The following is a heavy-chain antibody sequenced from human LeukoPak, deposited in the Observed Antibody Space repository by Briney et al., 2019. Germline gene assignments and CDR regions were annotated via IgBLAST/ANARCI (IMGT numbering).Heavy chain of an antibody. CDR2: ISAYNGNT. D-gene: IGHD1-26*01. CDR3: ARVGPWTRATRGGAFDI. Sequence: GASVKVSCKASGYTFTSYGISWVRQAPGQGLEWMGWISAYNGNTNYAQKLQGRVTMTTDTSTSTAYMELRSLRSDDTAVYYCARVGPWTRATRGGAFDIWGQGTMVTVSS. V-gene: IGHV1-18*01. J-gene: IGHJ3*02. CDR1: GYTFTSYG.